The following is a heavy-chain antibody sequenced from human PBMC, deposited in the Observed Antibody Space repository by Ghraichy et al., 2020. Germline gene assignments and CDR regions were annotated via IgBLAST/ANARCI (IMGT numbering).Heavy chain of an antibody. CDR2: IYRGGNT. J-gene: IGHJ6*02. D-gene: IGHD6-13*01. Sequence: GESLNISCAASGFIVSDNFMSWVRQAPGKGLEWFSGIYRGGNTKYADSVKGRFTISRDNSRNTLLLQMNSLSSEDTAVYYCAGSSSWSQYYHGMDVWGQGTTVTVSS. CDR1: GFIVSDNF. V-gene: IGHV3-53*01. CDR3: AGSSSWSQYYHGMDV.